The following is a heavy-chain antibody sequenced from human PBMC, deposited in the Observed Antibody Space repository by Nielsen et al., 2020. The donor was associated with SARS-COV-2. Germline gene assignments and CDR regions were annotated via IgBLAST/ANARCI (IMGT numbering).Heavy chain of an antibody. D-gene: IGHD2-2*01. CDR2: ISAYNGNT. Sequence: WVRQAPGQGLEWMGWISAYNGNTNYAQKLQGRVTMTTDTSTSTAYMELSSLRSEDTAVYYCARETSTRYCSSTSCYYYYGMDVWGQGTTVTVSS. J-gene: IGHJ6*02. V-gene: IGHV1-18*01. CDR3: ARETSTRYCSSTSCYYYYGMDV.